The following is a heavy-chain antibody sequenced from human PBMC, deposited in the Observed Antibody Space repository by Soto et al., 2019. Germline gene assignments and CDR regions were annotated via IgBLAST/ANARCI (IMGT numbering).Heavy chain of an antibody. D-gene: IGHD5-18*01. CDR1: GYSFTNYW. CDR3: ARQRYGGKYYYGMDV. V-gene: IGHV5-51*01. CDR2: IYPGDSDT. J-gene: IGHJ6*02. Sequence: GESLKISCKGSGYSFTNYWIGWVRQMPGKGLEWMGIIYPGDSDTRYSPSFQGQVTISADKSISTAYLQWSSLKASDTAMYYCARQRYGGKYYYGMDVWGQGTTVTVSS.